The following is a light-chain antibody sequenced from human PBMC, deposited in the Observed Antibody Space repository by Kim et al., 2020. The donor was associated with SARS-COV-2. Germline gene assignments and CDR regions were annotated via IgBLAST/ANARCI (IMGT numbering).Light chain of an antibody. CDR1: QGIGNY. CDR2: AAS. J-gene: IGKJ4*01. V-gene: IGKV1-39*01. CDR3: QQSYSLPVT. Sequence: PSVGDTVTITCRPSQGIGNYLNWYQQKPGKAPNLLIYAASSLQSGVPSRCSGSGSGTDFTLTISSVQPEDFATYYCQQSYSLPVTFGGGTKVDIK.